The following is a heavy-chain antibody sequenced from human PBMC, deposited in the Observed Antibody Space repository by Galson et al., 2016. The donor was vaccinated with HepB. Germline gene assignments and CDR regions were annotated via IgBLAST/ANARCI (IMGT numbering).Heavy chain of an antibody. CDR2: IWYDGSKE. J-gene: IGHJ4*02. CDR1: GFTFSSYG. D-gene: IGHD3-22*01. Sequence: SLRLSCATSGFTFSSYGMNWIRQAPGKGLEWVAVIWYDGSKEYYADSVRGRFTISRDNSKNSVYLQMNSLRVEDSAVHYCAREEGSGYFSDALDFWGQGTLVTVSS. CDR3: AREEGSGYFSDALDF. V-gene: IGHV3-33*01.